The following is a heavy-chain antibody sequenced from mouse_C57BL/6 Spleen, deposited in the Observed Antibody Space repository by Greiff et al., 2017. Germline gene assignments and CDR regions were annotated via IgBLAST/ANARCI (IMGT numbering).Heavy chain of an antibody. D-gene: IGHD2-10*02. CDR2: IRSKSNNYAT. CDR3: VRAYGNFYYFDY. Sequence: EVQVVESGGGLVQPKGSLKLSCAASGFSFNTYAMNWVRQAPGKGLEWVARIRSKSNNYATYYADSVKDRFTISRDDSESMLYLQMNNLKTEDTAMYYCVRAYGNFYYFDYWGQGTTLTVSS. J-gene: IGHJ2*01. V-gene: IGHV10-1*01. CDR1: GFSFNTYA.